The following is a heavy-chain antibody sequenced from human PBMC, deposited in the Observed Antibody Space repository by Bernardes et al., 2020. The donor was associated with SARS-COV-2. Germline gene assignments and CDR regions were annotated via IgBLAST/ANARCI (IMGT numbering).Heavy chain of an antibody. J-gene: IGHJ4*02. CDR3: ARDLGGVVTTVTYYFDY. D-gene: IGHD4-17*01. V-gene: IGHV3-21*01. CDR2: ISSSSSYI. CDR1: GFTFSSYS. Sequence: GGSLRLSCAASGFTFSSYSMNWVRQAPGKGLEWVSSISSSSSYIYYADSVKGRFTISRDNAKNSLYLQMNSLRAEDTAVYYCARDLGGVVTTVTYYFDYWGQGTLVTVSS.